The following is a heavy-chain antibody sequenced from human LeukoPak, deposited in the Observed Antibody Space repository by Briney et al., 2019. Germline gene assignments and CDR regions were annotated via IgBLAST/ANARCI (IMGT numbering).Heavy chain of an antibody. V-gene: IGHV3-30*18. CDR1: GFTFSSFV. J-gene: IGHJ4*02. Sequence: GGSLRLSCAASGFTFSSFVMHWVRQAPGKGLEWVALISYDGSDKYYADSVKGRFTTSRDNSKDTLYLQMNSLRAEDTAVYYCAKVRVVFNWNYAYYFDSWGQGTLVTVSS. CDR2: ISYDGSDK. D-gene: IGHD1-7*01. CDR3: AKVRVVFNWNYAYYFDS.